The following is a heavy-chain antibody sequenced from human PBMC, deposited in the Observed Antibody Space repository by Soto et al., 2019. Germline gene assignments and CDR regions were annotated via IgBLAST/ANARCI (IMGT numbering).Heavy chain of an antibody. V-gene: IGHV1-18*01. D-gene: IGHD3-22*01. CDR1: GYTFTSYG. CDR2: ISAYNGNT. Sequence: ASVKVSCKASGYTFTSYGISWVRQAPGQGLEWMGWISAYNGNTNYAQKLQGRVTMTTDTSTSTAYMELRSLRSDDTAVYYCARAPDYDSSGYTDDYWGQGTLVTVS. CDR3: ARAPDYDSSGYTDDY. J-gene: IGHJ4*02.